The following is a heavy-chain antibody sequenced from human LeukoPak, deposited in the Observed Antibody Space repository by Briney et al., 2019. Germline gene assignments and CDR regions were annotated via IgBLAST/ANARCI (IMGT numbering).Heavy chain of an antibody. J-gene: IGHJ4*02. CDR2: ISHSGST. CDR1: GGSFSGYY. CDR3: AGSSWGRKIYFDY. V-gene: IGHV4-34*01. D-gene: IGHD6-13*01. Sequence: SETLSLTCAVYGGSFSGYYWSWIRQPPGKGLEWIGEISHSGSTYYNPSLKSRVTISVDRSKNQFSLKLSSVTAADTAVYYCAGSSWGRKIYFDYWGQGTLVTVSS.